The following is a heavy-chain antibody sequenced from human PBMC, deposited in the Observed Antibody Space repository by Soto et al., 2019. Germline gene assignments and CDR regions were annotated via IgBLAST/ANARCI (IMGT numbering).Heavy chain of an antibody. D-gene: IGHD6-6*01. Sequence: NPSETLSLTCAVYGGSFSGYYWSWTRQPPGKGLEWIGEINHSGSTNYNPSLKSRVTISVDTSKNQFSLKLSSVTAADTAVYYCARIAARHTYYYYYGMDVWGQGTTVTVSS. J-gene: IGHJ6*02. CDR2: INHSGST. CDR3: ARIAARHTYYYYYGMDV. V-gene: IGHV4-34*01. CDR1: GGSFSGYY.